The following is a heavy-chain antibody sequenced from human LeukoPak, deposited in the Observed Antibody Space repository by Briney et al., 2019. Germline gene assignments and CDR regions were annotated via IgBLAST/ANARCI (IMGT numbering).Heavy chain of an antibody. J-gene: IGHJ3*02. CDR3: AREGIAAAGTYALDI. CDR1: GYTFTGYY. V-gene: IGHV1-2*02. CDR2: INPNSGGT. D-gene: IGHD6-13*01. Sequence: ASVKVSCKASGYTFTGYYMHRVRQAPGQGLEWMGWINPNSGGTNYAQKFQGRVTMTRDTSISTAYMELSRLRSDDTAVYYCAREGIAAAGTYALDIWGQGIMVTVSS.